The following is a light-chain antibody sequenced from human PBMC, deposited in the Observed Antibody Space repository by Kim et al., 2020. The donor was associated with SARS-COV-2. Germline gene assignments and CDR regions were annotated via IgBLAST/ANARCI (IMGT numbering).Light chain of an antibody. CDR2: QDS. Sequence: SYELTQPPSVSVSPGQTASITCSGDELGHKYTSXYKQKPGQSPVLVMYQDSKRPSGIPERFSGSNSGNTATLTISGTQAMDEADYYCQAWDSSPAVVFGG. CDR1: ELGHKY. CDR3: QAWDSSPAVV. V-gene: IGLV3-1*01. J-gene: IGLJ2*01.